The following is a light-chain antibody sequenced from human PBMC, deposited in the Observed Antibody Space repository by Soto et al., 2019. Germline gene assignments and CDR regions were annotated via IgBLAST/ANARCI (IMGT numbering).Light chain of an antibody. V-gene: IGKV1-9*01. J-gene: IGKJ4*01. CDR3: QQVHNYPFT. CDR1: QGISTS. Sequence: DIQLTQSPSLLSASVGDRVTITCRASQGISTSLAWYQQKPGKAPKLLIYAASIVQSGVPSRFSVSRSGTDFTLAISSLQPEDFATFYCQQVHNYPFTFGGGTKVAIK. CDR2: AAS.